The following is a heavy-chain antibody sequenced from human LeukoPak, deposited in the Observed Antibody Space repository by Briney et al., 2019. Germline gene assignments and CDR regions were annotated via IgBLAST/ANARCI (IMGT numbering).Heavy chain of an antibody. J-gene: IGHJ4*02. CDR3: ANLHLLGFDS. V-gene: IGHV3-7*01. D-gene: IGHD2-2*01. CDR2: IKEAGSEK. Sequence: GGSLRLSCAASGLTFSNYWMSWVRKPPGKGLEWVANIKEAGSEKYYVDSVKGRFTIPRDNAKNSVYLEMNSLRAEDTAVYYCANLHLLGFDSWGQGILVTVSS. CDR1: GLTFSNYW.